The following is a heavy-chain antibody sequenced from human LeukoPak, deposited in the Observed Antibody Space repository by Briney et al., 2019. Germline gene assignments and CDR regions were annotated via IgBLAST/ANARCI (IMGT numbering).Heavy chain of an antibody. CDR1: VFTFPTCY. Sequence: ASVKVSLKSTVFTFPTCYMHWVRQPPAQGLEGMGVINYSGDSTIYAQKFQGRVTMTRDTSTSAVYMELTSLTSEDTAVYYCARGYCTGGSCRTLEDFDYWGQGTLVTVSS. D-gene: IGHD2-15*01. CDR2: INYSGDST. V-gene: IGHV1-46*01. CDR3: ARGYCTGGSCRTLEDFDY. J-gene: IGHJ4*02.